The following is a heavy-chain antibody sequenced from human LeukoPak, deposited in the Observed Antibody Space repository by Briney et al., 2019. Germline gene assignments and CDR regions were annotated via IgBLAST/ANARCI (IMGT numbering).Heavy chain of an antibody. CDR3: ARGPHDILTGYQDY. Sequence: PGGSLRLSCAASGFTFSNYAMSWVRQAPGKGLEWVSFISSSSATIYYADSVKGRFTISRDNAKNSLYLQMNSLRAEDTAVYYCARGPHDILTGYQDYWGQGTLVTVSS. CDR2: ISSSSATI. J-gene: IGHJ4*02. V-gene: IGHV3-48*04. D-gene: IGHD3-9*01. CDR1: GFTFSNYA.